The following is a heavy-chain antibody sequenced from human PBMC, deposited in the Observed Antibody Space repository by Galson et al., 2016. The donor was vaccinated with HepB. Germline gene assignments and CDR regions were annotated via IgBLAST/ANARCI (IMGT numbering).Heavy chain of an antibody. J-gene: IGHJ6*02. CDR1: GASISGYY. D-gene: IGHD6-19*01. CDR2: IYYSGRT. CDR3: AGGDCGGWYGFTYGRDG. Sequence: SETLSLTCTVSGASISGYYLSWIRQPPGKGLEWIGYIYYSGRTNYNPSLKSRVTISVDTSKDQFSLKLSSVTAADTAVYYWAGGDCGGWYGFTYGRDGWGQGTTVTVSS. V-gene: IGHV4-59*01.